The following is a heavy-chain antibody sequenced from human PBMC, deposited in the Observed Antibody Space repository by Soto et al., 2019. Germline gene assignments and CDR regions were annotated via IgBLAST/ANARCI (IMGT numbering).Heavy chain of an antibody. J-gene: IGHJ2*01. CDR1: GGFLSGYY. V-gene: IGHV4-59*01. CDR3: ATADYLRHIDL. Sequence: SETLSLTCTVSGGFLSGYYWNWIRQAPGKGLEWIGYFYYTGSTKYNPSLSGRVTISVDTSKSQFFLNSTSITAADTAVYYCATADYLRHIDLWGRGTLVTVSS. CDR2: FYYTGST. D-gene: IGHD4-17*01.